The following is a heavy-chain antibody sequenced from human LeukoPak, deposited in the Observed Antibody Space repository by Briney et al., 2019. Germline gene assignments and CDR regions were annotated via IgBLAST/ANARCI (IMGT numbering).Heavy chain of an antibody. CDR1: GFTFSSSA. CDR2: ISASGGST. CDR3: AKALLGATRGIDY. Sequence: GGSLRLSCAASGFTFSSSAMSCVRQAPGKGLEWVSAISASGGSTYYADSVKGRFTISRDNSKNTLYLQLNSLRAEDTAVYYCAKALLGATRGIDYWGQGTLVTVSS. V-gene: IGHV3-23*01. D-gene: IGHD1-26*01. J-gene: IGHJ4*02.